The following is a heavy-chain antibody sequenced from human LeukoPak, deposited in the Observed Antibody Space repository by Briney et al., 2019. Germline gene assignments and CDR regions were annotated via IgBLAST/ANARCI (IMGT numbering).Heavy chain of an antibody. CDR3: ARVWDL. V-gene: IGHV4-59*01. J-gene: IGHJ4*02. D-gene: IGHD1-26*01. CDR2: IYYSGST. CDR1: GGSISSYY. Sequence: SETLSLTCTVSGGSISSYYWSWIRQPPGKGLEWIGYIYYSGSTNNPSLKSRVTISVDTSKNQFSLKLSSVTAADTAVYYCARVWDLWGQGTLVTVSS.